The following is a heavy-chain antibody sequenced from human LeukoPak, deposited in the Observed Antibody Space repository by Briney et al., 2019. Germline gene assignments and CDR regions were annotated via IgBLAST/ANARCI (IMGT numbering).Heavy chain of an antibody. J-gene: IGHJ6*02. CDR2: IGGGGTT. CDR3: AQDRGVRYPFGMDV. Sequence: GGSLRLSCAASGLTFSTYAMRWIRQAPGKGLEWVSSIGGGGTTSYADSVKGRFTISRDLSKITVYLQMNSLRAEDTAVYYCAQDRGVRYPFGMDVWGQGTTVTVSS. V-gene: IGHV3-23*01. D-gene: IGHD2-8*01. CDR1: GLTFSTYA.